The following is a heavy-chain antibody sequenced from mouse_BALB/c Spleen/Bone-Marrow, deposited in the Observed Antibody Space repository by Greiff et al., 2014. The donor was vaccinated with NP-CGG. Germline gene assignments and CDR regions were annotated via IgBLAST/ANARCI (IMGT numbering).Heavy chain of an antibody. D-gene: IGHD2-3*01. V-gene: IGHV1-37*01. J-gene: IGHJ4*01. CDR3: GRWGDGYYYAMDY. CDR1: GYSFTGYF. Sequence: EVKLMESGPDLVKPGASVKLPCKASGYSFTGYFLNWVRQSHGKSLEWIGRINPFNGDTFYNQKFKGKATLTVDKSSTTAHMELLSLTSEDSAVYYCGRWGDGYYYAMDYWGQGTSVIVSS. CDR2: INPFNGDT.